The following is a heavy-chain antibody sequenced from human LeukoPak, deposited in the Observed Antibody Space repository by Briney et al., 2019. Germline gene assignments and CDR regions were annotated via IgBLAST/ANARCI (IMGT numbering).Heavy chain of an antibody. CDR2: VFNGGST. V-gene: IGHV4-59*11. Sequence: KPSETLSLTCSVSGSSINSHYWSWIRQSPGKGLEWIGYVFNGGSTNYNPSLKSRVTMSLDTSRDQFSLRLSSVTAADTAIYYCASRPADSTWIGVFDYWSQGTLVTVSS. J-gene: IGHJ4*02. CDR3: ASRPADSTWIGVFDY. CDR1: GSSINSHY. D-gene: IGHD3-10*01.